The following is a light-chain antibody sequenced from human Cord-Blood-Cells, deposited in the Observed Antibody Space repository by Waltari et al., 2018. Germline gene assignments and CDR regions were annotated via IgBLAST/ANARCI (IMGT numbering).Light chain of an antibody. J-gene: IGLJ3*02. Sequence: QSPLTQPASVSGSPGQSITISCPGTSSDVGSYNLISWYQQHTGKAPKLMIYEGSKRPSGVSNRFSGSKSGNTASLTISGLQADDEADYYCCSYAGSSTWVFGGGTKLTVL. CDR3: CSYAGSSTWV. CDR2: EGS. CDR1: SSDVGSYNL. V-gene: IGLV2-23*01.